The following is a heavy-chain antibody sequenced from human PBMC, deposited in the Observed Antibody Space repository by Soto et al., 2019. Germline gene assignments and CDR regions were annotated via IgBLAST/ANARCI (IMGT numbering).Heavy chain of an antibody. J-gene: IGHJ5*02. Sequence: KPSETLSLTCAVSGASISGCYWTWSRNCAGKGPEWIGRIFDTGTTAYNPSLKSRVMVSVDTSKKQFSLKLRSVTAADTAVYYCVRDRTKTFRDWFDHWGQGILVTVSS. V-gene: IGHV4-4*07. CDR2: IFDTGTT. CDR1: GASISGCY. D-gene: IGHD1-1*01. CDR3: VRDRTKTFRDWFDH.